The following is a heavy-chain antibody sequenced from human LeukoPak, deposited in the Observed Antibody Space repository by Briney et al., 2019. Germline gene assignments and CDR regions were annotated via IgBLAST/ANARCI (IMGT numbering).Heavy chain of an antibody. CDR3: AREPPRPFDYGDKNGAFDI. D-gene: IGHD4-17*01. J-gene: IGHJ3*02. Sequence: GASVKVSCTASGYTFTSYYMHWVRQAPGQGLEWMGIINPSGGSTSYAQKFQGRVTMTRDTSTSTVYMELSSLRSEDTAVYYCAREPPRPFDYGDKNGAFDIWGQGTMVTVSS. V-gene: IGHV1-46*01. CDR2: INPSGGST. CDR1: GYTFTSYY.